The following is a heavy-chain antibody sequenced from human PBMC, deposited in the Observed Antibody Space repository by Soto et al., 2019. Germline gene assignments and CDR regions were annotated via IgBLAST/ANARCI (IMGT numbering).Heavy chain of an antibody. CDR1: GFIFTSYA. V-gene: IGHV3-23*01. D-gene: IGHD3-16*02. CDR3: AKDRGVYDYVWGSYRRPTTTASDY. Sequence: GGSLRLSCAASGFIFTSYAMSWVRQAPGKGLEWVSAISGSGGSTYYADSVKGRFTISRDNSKNTLYVQMNSLRAEDTAVYYCAKDRGVYDYVWGSYRRPTTTASDYWGQGALVTVSS. J-gene: IGHJ4*02. CDR2: ISGSGGST.